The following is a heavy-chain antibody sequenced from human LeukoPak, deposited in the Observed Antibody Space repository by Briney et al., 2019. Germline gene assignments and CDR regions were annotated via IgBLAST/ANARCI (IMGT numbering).Heavy chain of an antibody. Sequence: GASVKVSCKASGYTFTGYYMHWVRQAPGQGLEWMGWINPNSGGTNYAQKFQGRVTMTRDTSISTAYMELSRLRSDDTAVYYCAKGGRRLPFNDAFDIWGQGTMVTVSS. V-gene: IGHV1-2*02. CDR2: INPNSGGT. J-gene: IGHJ3*02. CDR3: AKGGRRLPFNDAFDI. D-gene: IGHD3-16*01. CDR1: GYTFTGYY.